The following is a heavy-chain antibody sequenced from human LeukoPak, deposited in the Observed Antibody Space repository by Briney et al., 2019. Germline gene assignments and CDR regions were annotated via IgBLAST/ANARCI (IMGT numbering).Heavy chain of an antibody. Sequence: GESLRLSCAASGFTFSSYAMSWVRQAPGKGLEWVSAISGSGGSTYYADSVKGRFTISTDNSKNTLYLQMNSLRAEDTAVYYCAKGIGYCSSTSCYNWFDPWGQGTLVTVSS. J-gene: IGHJ5*02. CDR2: ISGSGGST. CDR3: AKGIGYCSSTSCYNWFDP. V-gene: IGHV3-23*01. CDR1: GFTFSSYA. D-gene: IGHD2-2*01.